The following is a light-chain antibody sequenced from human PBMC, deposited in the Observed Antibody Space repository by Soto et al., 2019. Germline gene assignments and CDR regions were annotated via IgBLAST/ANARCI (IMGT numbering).Light chain of an antibody. Sequence: QPVLTQPPSVSGAPGQRVTISCTGSSSNIGAHYDVHWYQQLPGTAPKLLIYGNSNRPSGVPDRFSGSKSGTSASLAITGLQAEDEAEYFCFSFTTTSTHVFGTGTKVTVL. CDR1: SSNIGAHYD. V-gene: IGLV1-40*01. J-gene: IGLJ1*01. CDR3: FSFTTTSTHV. CDR2: GNS.